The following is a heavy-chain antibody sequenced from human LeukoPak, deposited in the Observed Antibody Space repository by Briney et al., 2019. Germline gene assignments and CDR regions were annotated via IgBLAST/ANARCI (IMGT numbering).Heavy chain of an antibody. CDR2: VYIDGAST. D-gene: IGHD6-13*01. CDR3: ARAGRRFSSSWYHEFDY. Sequence: GGSLRLSCAASGFTFSSYWMHWVRQAPGKGLVWVSRVYIDGASTTYADSVKGRFTISRDNARNTLYLHRNSLNGEDTAVYYCARAGRRFSSSWYHEFDYWGQETLVTVSS. V-gene: IGHV3-74*01. CDR1: GFTFSSYW. J-gene: IGHJ4*02.